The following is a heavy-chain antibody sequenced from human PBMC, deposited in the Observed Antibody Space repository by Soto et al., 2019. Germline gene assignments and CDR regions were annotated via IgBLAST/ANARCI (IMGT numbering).Heavy chain of an antibody. J-gene: IGHJ6*02. CDR3: ARNTVTTPGYYYYGMDV. D-gene: IGHD4-4*01. CDR1: GGTFSSYA. CDR2: IIPIFGTA. V-gene: IGHV1-69*13. Sequence: PSVKVSCKASGGTFSSYAISWVRQAPGQGLEWMGGIIPIFGTANYAQKFQGRVTITADESTSTAYMELSSLRSEDTAVYYCARNTVTTPGYYYYGMDVWGQGTTVTVSS.